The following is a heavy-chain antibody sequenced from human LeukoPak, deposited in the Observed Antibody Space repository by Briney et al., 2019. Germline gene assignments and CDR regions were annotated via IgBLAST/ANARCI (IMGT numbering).Heavy chain of an antibody. V-gene: IGHV3-30*18. CDR1: GFTFSSYG. D-gene: IGHD3-10*01. CDR3: AKEDYYGSGIYY. Sequence: PGGSLRLSCAASGFTFSSYGMHWVRQAPGKGLEWVAVSYDGSNKYYADSVEGRFTISRDNSKNTLYLQMNSLRAEDTAVYYCAKEDYYGSGIYYWGQGTLVTVSS. J-gene: IGHJ4*02. CDR2: SYDGSNK.